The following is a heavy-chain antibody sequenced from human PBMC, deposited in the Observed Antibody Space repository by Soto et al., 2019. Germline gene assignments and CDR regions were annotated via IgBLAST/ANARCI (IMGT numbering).Heavy chain of an antibody. D-gene: IGHD3-16*01. V-gene: IGHV1-69*06. CDR3: AREGFHYYDRTKLTNAFAA. CDR1: LGTFSTYA. J-gene: IGHJ3*01. CDR2: VIPVFDTI. Sequence: SVXVSFKASLGTFSTYAIIFLLQAPGQGLDWLGKVIPVFDTIHYAEKFQGRVTITADKSTGTAYMELSSLRSDDTALYFCAREGFHYYDRTKLTNAFAAWGQGTMVTV.